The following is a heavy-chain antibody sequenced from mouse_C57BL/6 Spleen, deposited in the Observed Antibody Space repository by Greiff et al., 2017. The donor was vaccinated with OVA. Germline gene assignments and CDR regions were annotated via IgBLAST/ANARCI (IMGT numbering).Heavy chain of an antibody. D-gene: IGHD2-4*01. V-gene: IGHV1-81*01. J-gene: IGHJ3*01. Sequence: QVQLKESGAELARPGASVKLSCKASGYTFTSYGISWVKQRTGQGLEWIGEIYPRSGNTYYNEKFKGKATLTADKSSSTAYMELRSLTSEDSAVYFCARLIYYDYDEGSWFAYWGQGTLVTVSA. CDR3: ARLIYYDYDEGSWFAY. CDR1: GYTFTSYG. CDR2: IYPRSGNT.